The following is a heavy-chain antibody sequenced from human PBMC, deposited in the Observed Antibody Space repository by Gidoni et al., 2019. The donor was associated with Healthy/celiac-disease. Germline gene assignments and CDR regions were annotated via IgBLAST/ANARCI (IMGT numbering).Heavy chain of an antibody. CDR3: AGSEGGSYFPY. J-gene: IGHJ4*02. Sequence: QVQLQESGPGLVKPSATLSVTCTVSGGSNSSYSWSWIRQPPGKGLEWIGYIYYSGSTNYNPSLKSRVTISVDTSKNQFSLKLSSVTAADTAVYYCAGSEGGSYFPYWGQGTLVTVSS. CDR1: GGSNSSYS. V-gene: IGHV4-59*01. CDR2: IYYSGST. D-gene: IGHD1-26*01.